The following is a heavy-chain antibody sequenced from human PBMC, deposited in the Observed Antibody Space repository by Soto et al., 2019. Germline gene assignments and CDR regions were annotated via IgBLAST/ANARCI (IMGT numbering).Heavy chain of an antibody. CDR1: GYTFTSYY. J-gene: IGHJ6*02. CDR3: ARDLAGTSLSYYYYGMDV. V-gene: IGHV1-46*01. D-gene: IGHD6-13*01. Sequence: ASVKVSCKASGYTFTSYYMHWVRQAPGQGLEWMGIINPSGGSTSYAQKFQGRVTMTRDTSTSTVYMELSSLRSEDTAVYYCARDLAGTSLSYYYYGMDVWGQGTTVTVSS. CDR2: INPSGGST.